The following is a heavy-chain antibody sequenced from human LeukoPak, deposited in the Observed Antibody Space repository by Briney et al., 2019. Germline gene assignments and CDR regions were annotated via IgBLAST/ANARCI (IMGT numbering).Heavy chain of an antibody. J-gene: IGHJ6*03. CDR2: ISGGGGST. CDR1: GFTFSSFT. CDR3: AKGYSSSWYYYHMDV. V-gene: IGHV3-23*01. Sequence: PGGSLRLSCAASGFTFSSFTMGWVRRAPGRGREGVSGISGGGGSTYFADSVKGRFTISRDNSKNTLFLQMNSLRAEDTAVYYCAKGYSSSWYYYHMDVWGKGTTVTVSS. D-gene: IGHD6-13*01.